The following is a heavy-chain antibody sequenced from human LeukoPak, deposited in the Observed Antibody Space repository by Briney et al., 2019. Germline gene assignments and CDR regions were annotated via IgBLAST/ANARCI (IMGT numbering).Heavy chain of an antibody. Sequence: PGGSLRLSCAASGFTFDDYAIHWVRQAPGKGLEWVSGISWNSGSIGYADSVRGRFTISGDNAKNSLYLQMNSLRSEDTALYYCAKDIVAAVAATFDYWGQGTLVTVSS. CDR2: ISWNSGSI. J-gene: IGHJ4*02. V-gene: IGHV3-9*01. CDR1: GFTFDDYA. D-gene: IGHD6-19*01. CDR3: AKDIVAAVAATFDY.